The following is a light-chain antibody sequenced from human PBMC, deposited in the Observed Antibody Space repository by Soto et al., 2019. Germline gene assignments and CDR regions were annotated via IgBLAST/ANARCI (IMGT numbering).Light chain of an antibody. CDR3: QHRGRWPRT. V-gene: IGKV3-11*01. J-gene: IGKJ2*01. CDR1: QSVSSY. CDR2: GAS. Sequence: EIVLTQSPATLSLSPGERATLSCRASQSVSSYLAWYQQKPGQAPRLLIYGASNRATGIPARFSGSGSGTDFTLTISSLEPEDFAVYYCQHRGRWPRTFGQGTKLDSK.